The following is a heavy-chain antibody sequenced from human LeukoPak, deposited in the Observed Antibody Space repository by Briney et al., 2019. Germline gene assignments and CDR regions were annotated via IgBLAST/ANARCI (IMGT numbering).Heavy chain of an antibody. Sequence: GGSLRLSCAASGFSFNNYVMSWVRQAPGKGLEWISTVSGSGTQTYYADSVKGRFTISRDNSKNTLYLQMNSLRVEDTAMYYCAKILSAAGTEYWGQGTLVTVSS. CDR2: VSGSGTQT. D-gene: IGHD6-13*01. J-gene: IGHJ4*02. CDR3: AKILSAAGTEY. V-gene: IGHV3-23*01. CDR1: GFSFNNYV.